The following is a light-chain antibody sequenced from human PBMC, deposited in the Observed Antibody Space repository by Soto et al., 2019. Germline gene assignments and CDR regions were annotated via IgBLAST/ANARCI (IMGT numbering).Light chain of an antibody. Sequence: EIVLTQSPATLSLSPGERATLSCRASQSVGSSLAWYQQKLGQAPRLLIYAASDRATGIPDRFSGSGSGTDFTLIISSLEPEDFAFYYCQQGNTWPWTFGQGTKVDIK. CDR3: QQGNTWPWT. CDR1: QSVGSS. V-gene: IGKV3-11*01. CDR2: AAS. J-gene: IGKJ1*01.